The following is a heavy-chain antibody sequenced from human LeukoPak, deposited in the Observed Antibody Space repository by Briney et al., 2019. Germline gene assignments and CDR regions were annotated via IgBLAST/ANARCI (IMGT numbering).Heavy chain of an antibody. CDR2: IKQDGSEK. CDR1: GFTFSSYW. Sequence: GGSLRLSCAASGFTFSSYWMSWVSQAPGKGMEWVANIKQDGSEKYYVDSVKGRLTISRDNAYNSLYLQMNSLRAEDTAVYHCARDLHYYHSSGSNYYFDYWGQGTLVTVSS. V-gene: IGHV3-7*03. CDR3: ARDLHYYHSSGSNYYFDY. D-gene: IGHD3-22*01. J-gene: IGHJ4*02.